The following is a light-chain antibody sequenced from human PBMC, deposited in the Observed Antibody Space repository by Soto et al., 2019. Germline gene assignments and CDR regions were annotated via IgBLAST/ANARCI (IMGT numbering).Light chain of an antibody. Sequence: EIVLTQSPGTLSLSPGERATLSCRASQSISNYLAWYQHKPGQAPRLLISDASKRASGVPARFSGSGSGTDFTLTISSLEPEDFAVYYCQQRSQWPPLTFGGGTTVESK. J-gene: IGKJ4*01. CDR3: QQRSQWPPLT. CDR1: QSISNY. V-gene: IGKV3-11*01. CDR2: DAS.